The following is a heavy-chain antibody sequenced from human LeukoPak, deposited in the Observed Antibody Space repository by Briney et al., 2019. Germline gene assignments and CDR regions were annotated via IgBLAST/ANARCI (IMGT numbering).Heavy chain of an antibody. V-gene: IGHV3-7*04. CDR1: GFTFSSYW. CDR2: IKQDGRET. J-gene: IGHJ1*01. Sequence: GGSLRLSCAASGFTFSSYWMIWVRQAPGKGLEWVANIKQDGRETYYVDSVKGRFTISRDNAKNSLYLQMNSLRAEDTAVYYCARDSDGNIWSEYFHPWGQGTLVTVSS. D-gene: IGHD5-24*01. CDR3: ARDSDGNIWSEYFHP.